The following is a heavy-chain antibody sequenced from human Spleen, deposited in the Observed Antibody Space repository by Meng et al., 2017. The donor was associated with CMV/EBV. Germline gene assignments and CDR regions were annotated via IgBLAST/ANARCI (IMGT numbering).Heavy chain of an antibody. J-gene: IGHJ4*02. CDR1: A. CDR2: RKGKSGKQ. D-gene: IGHD6-13*01. V-gene: IGHV1-3*01. CDR3: ARGSDSGSWLFGY. Sequence: AVQWGRQAPGKRIERMGSRKGKSGKQKKTKKKQGRVTFTREKSASTAYMELSGLTAEDSAVYYCARGSDSGSWLFGYWGLGSLVTVSS.